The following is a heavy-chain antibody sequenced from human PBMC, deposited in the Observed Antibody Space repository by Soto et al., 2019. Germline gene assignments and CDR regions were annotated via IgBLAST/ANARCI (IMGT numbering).Heavy chain of an antibody. CDR1: GYTFTSYA. V-gene: IGHV1-3*01. CDR3: AREQSGEIMTMTDAFDI. J-gene: IGHJ3*02. D-gene: IGHD3-16*01. Sequence: WASVKVSCKASGYTFTSYAIHWVRQAPGQRLEWMGWINAGNGHTQYSQRFQGRVTITRDTSANIAYMEVSSLRSEDTALYYCAREQSGEIMTMTDAFDIWGQGTMVTVSS. CDR2: INAGNGHT.